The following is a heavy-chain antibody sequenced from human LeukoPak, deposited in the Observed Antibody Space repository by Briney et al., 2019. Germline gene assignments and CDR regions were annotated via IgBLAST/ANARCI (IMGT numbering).Heavy chain of an antibody. Sequence: SETLSLTCTVSGGSISSYYWSWIRQPPGKGLEWIGYIYYSGSTNYNPSLKSRLTISVDTSKNQFSLKLSSVTAADTAVYYCAREMTPRGPIGYWGQGTLVTVSS. CDR2: IYYSGST. V-gene: IGHV4-59*01. CDR1: GGSISSYY. CDR3: AREMTPRGPIGY. J-gene: IGHJ4*02.